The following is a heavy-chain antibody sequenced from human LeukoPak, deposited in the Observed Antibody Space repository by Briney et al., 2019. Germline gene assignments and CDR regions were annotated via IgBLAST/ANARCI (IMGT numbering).Heavy chain of an antibody. CDR2: ISGSGGSA. J-gene: IGHJ4*02. CDR1: GFTFSSYA. CDR3: AKGSLNAPNPDAAFDY. V-gene: IGHV3-23*01. Sequence: SGGSLRLSCAASGFTFSSYAMSWVRQAPGKGLEWVSAISGSGGSAYYADSVKGRFTISRDNSKNTLYLQMNSLRAEDTPVYDCAKGSLNAPNPDAAFDYWGQGTLVTVSS.